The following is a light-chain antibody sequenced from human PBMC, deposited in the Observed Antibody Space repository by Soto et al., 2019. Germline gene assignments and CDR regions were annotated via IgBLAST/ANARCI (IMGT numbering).Light chain of an antibody. Sequence: EIVLTQSPGTLSLSPGERATLSCRASQSVSSTYLAWYMQKLGQPPRLLIYGASGRATGIPDRFSGSGSGTDFTLTISRLEPEDFAVYYCQQYGSSWTFGQGTKVEIK. CDR2: GAS. J-gene: IGKJ1*01. CDR3: QQYGSSWT. V-gene: IGKV3-20*01. CDR1: QSVSSTY.